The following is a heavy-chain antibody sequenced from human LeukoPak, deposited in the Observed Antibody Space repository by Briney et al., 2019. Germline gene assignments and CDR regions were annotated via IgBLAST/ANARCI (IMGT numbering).Heavy chain of an antibody. CDR3: ARERRLGYCSSTSCSSRYYFDX. J-gene: IGHJ4*02. CDR1: GGTFSSYA. D-gene: IGHD2-2*03. V-gene: IGHV1-69*13. CDR2: IIPIFGTA. Sequence: ASVKVSCKASGGTFSSYAISWVRQAPGQGLEWMGGIIPIFGTANYAQKFQGRVTITADESTSTAYMELSSLRSEDTAVYYCARERRLGYCSSTSCSSRYYFDXWGQGTLVTVX.